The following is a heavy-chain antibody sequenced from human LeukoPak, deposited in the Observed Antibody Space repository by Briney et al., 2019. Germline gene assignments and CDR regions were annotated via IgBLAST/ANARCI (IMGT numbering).Heavy chain of an antibody. CDR2: IYSGGST. CDR3: ARGILKRDAFDI. CDR1: GFTVSSNY. V-gene: IGHV3-66*02. J-gene: IGHJ3*02. Sequence: PGGSLRLSCAASGFTVSSNYMSWVRQAPGKGLEWVSVIYSGGSTSYTDSVKGRFTISRDNYKNTLYLQLNSLRPEDTAVYYCARGILKRDAFDIWGQGTMVTVSS.